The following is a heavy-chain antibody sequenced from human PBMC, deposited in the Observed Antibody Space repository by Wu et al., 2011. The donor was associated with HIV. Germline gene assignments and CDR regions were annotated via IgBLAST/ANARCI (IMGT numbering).Heavy chain of an antibody. Sequence: EVKKPWGLSEGLLARRFWLHLYQFMVSVGCDRTPGQGLEWMGWLGTSNGNTNYAQKFQGRVTMTTDKSTSTAYMELRSLRSDDTAVYYCARNKILVVGDYYGMDVWAKGPRSPSP. CDR1: LHLYQFMV. V-gene: IGHV1-18*01. CDR2: LGTSNGNT. D-gene: IGHD2-21*01. CDR3: ARNKILVVGDYYGMDV. J-gene: IGHJ6*02.